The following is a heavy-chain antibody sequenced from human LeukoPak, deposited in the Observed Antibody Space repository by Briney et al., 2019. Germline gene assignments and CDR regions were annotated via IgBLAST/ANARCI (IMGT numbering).Heavy chain of an antibody. J-gene: IGHJ4*02. Sequence: PGGSLRLSCAASGFTFSSYGMHWVRQAPGKGLEWVAVISYDGSNKYYADSVKGRFTISRDNSKNTLYLQMNSLRAEDTAVYYCAKAAQQLTYYFDYWGQGTLVTVSS. D-gene: IGHD6-13*01. CDR2: ISYDGSNK. V-gene: IGHV3-30*18. CDR3: AKAAQQLTYYFDY. CDR1: GFTFSSYG.